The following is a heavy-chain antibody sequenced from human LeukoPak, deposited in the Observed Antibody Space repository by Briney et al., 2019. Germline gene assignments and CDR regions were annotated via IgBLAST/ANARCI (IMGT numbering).Heavy chain of an antibody. V-gene: IGHV1-69*05. J-gene: IGHJ4*02. D-gene: IGHD2-21*02. CDR2: IIPIFGTA. Sequence: SVKVSCKASGGTFSSYAISWVRQATGQGLEWMGRIIPIFGTANYAQKFQGRVTITTDESTSTAYMELSSLRSEDTAVYYCAACGGDCYSDYWGQGTLVTVSS. CDR3: AACGGDCYSDY. CDR1: GGTFSSYA.